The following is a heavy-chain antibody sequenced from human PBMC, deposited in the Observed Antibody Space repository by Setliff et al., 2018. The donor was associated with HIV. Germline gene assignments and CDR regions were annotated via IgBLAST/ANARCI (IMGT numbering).Heavy chain of an antibody. J-gene: IGHJ4*02. V-gene: IGHV3-48*01. CDR1: RFDFNNYW. CDR3: VRDRDWAFDY. CDR2: NGIINGAK. D-gene: IGHD3-9*01. Sequence: PGGSLRLSCAASRFDFNNYWMCWVRQAPGKGLEWISYNGIINGAKHYADSMEGRFTISRDDAKNSLYLQMDSLRAEDTAVYYCVRDRDWAFDYWGQGILVTVSS.